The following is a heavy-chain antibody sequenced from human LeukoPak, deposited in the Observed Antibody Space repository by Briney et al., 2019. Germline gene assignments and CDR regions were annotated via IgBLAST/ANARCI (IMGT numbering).Heavy chain of an antibody. CDR2: IHYSGST. CDR3: ASGTYYYFDL. V-gene: IGHV4-59*01. Sequence: SETLSLTCTVSGGSISSYYWSWIRQPPGKGLEWIGYIHYSGSTNYNPSLKSPFTISVDTSKSQFSLKVNSVTAADTAVYYCASGTYYYFDLWGQGALVTVSS. J-gene: IGHJ4*02. D-gene: IGHD6-13*01. CDR1: GGSISSYY.